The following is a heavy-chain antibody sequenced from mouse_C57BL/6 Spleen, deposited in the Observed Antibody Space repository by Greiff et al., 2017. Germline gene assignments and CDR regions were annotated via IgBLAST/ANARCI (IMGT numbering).Heavy chain of an antibody. Sequence: DVMLVESGGGLVKPGGSLKLSCAASGFTFSDYGMHWVRQAPEKGLEWVAYISSGSSTIYYADTVKGRFTISRDNAKNTLFLQMTSLRSEDTAMYYCARSLGSSYYFDYWGQGTTLTVSS. J-gene: IGHJ2*01. CDR1: GFTFSDYG. V-gene: IGHV5-17*01. CDR2: ISSGSSTI. CDR3: ARSLGSSYYFDY.